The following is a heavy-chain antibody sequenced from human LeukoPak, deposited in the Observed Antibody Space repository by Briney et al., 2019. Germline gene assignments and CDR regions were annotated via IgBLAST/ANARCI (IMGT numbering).Heavy chain of an antibody. V-gene: IGHV4-34*01. D-gene: IGHD6-13*01. CDR3: ARDLGYSSLVRWFDP. J-gene: IGHJ5*02. CDR2: INHSGST. CDR1: GGSFSGYY. Sequence: KPSETLSLTCAVYGGSFSGYYWRWIRQPPGKGLEWIGEINHSGSTNYNPSLKSRATISVDTSMNQFSLKLSSVTAADTAVYYCARDLGYSSLVRWFDPWGQGTLVTVSS.